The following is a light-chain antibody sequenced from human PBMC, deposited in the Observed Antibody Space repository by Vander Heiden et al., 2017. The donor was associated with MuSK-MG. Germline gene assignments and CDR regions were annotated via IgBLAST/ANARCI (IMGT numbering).Light chain of an antibody. V-gene: IGKV3-20*01. CDR3: QQYGSSPRLT. CDR1: QSDSSSY. CDR2: GAS. J-gene: IGKJ4*01. Sequence: EIVLTQSPGTLSLSPGERATLSCRASQSDSSSYLAWYQQKPGQAPRLLIYGASSRATGIPDRFSGSGSGTDFTLTISRLEPEDFAVYYCQQYGSSPRLTFGGGTKVEIK.